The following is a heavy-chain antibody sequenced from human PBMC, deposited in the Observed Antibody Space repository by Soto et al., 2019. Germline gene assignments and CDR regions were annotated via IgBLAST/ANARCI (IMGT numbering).Heavy chain of an antibody. CDR3: ARDNVKSITGTTLVYYYYGMDV. J-gene: IGHJ6*02. CDR1: GFTFSSYS. Sequence: GGSVRLSCAASGFTFSSYSMNWVRQAPGKGLEWVSSISSSSSYIYYADSVKGRFTISRDNAKNSLYLQMNSLRAEDTAVYYCARDNVKSITGTTLVYYYYGMDVWGQGTTVTVSS. CDR2: ISSSSSYI. D-gene: IGHD1-7*01. V-gene: IGHV3-21*01.